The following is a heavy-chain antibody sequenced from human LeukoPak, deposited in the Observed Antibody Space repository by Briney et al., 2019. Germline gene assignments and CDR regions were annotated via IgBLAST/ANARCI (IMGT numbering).Heavy chain of an antibody. J-gene: IGHJ3*02. CDR2: IYYSGST. CDR3: ARVLYYYDSSGYYVRPFDI. D-gene: IGHD3-22*01. V-gene: IGHV4-39*07. CDR1: GGSISSSSYY. Sequence: PSETLSLTCTVSGGSISSSSYYWGWIRQPPGKGLEWIGSIYYSGSTYYNPSLKSRVTISVDPSKNQFSLKLSSVTAADTAVYYCARVLYYYDSSGYYVRPFDIWGQGTMVTVSS.